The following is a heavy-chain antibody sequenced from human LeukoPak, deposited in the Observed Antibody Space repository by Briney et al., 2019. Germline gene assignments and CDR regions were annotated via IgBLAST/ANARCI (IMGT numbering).Heavy chain of an antibody. Sequence: PGGSLRLSCAASGFTFSSYGMHWVRQAPGKGLEWVAFIRYDGSNKYYADSVKGRFTISRDNSKNTLYLQMNSLRAEDTAVYYCAKAPTYYYDSSGLPIGAFDIWGQGTMVTVSS. J-gene: IGHJ3*02. D-gene: IGHD3-22*01. V-gene: IGHV3-30*02. CDR3: AKAPTYYYDSSGLPIGAFDI. CDR2: IRYDGSNK. CDR1: GFTFSSYG.